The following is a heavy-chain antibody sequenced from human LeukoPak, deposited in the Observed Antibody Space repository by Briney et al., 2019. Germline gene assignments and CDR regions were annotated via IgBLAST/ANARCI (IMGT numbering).Heavy chain of an antibody. V-gene: IGHV4-39*07. CDR2: FYYSGST. CDR1: GDSISGSDYY. CDR3: ARRAVRGYSYGANNWFDP. D-gene: IGHD5-18*01. J-gene: IGHJ5*02. Sequence: PSDTLSLTCSVSGDSISGSDYYWGWIRQPPGKGLEWIGSFYYSGSTYYNPSLKSRVTISVDTSKNQFSLKLSSVTAADTAVYYCARRAVRGYSYGANNWFDPWGQGTLVTVSS.